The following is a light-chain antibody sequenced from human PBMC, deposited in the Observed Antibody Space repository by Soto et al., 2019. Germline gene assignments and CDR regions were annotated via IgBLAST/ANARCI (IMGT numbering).Light chain of an antibody. CDR3: SSYTSRSTLDYV. CDR1: SSNIGSNT. CDR2: SNN. V-gene: IGLV1-44*01. J-gene: IGLJ7*01. Sequence: QSVLTQPPSASGTPGQRVTISCSGSSSNIGSNTVNWYQQLPGTAPKLLIYSNNQRPSGVPDRFSGSKSGTSASLAISGLQSEDEADYYCSSYTSRSTLDYVFGSGTQLTVL.